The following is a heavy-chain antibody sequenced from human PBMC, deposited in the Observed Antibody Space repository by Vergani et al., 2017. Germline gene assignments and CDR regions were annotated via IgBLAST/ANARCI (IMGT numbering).Heavy chain of an antibody. Sequence: QVQLVESGGGVVQPGRSLRLSCAASGFTFSSYGMHWVRQAPGKGLEWVAVIWYDGSNKYYADSVKGRFTISRVNSKNTLYLQMSSLRAEDTAVYYCARVATSLFNWNYAAFDIWGQGTMVTVSS. CDR1: GFTFSSYG. CDR2: IWYDGSNK. J-gene: IGHJ3*02. V-gene: IGHV3-33*01. D-gene: IGHD1-7*01. CDR3: ARVATSLFNWNYAAFDI.